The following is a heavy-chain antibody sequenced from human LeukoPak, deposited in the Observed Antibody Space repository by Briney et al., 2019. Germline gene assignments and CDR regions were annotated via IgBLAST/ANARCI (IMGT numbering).Heavy chain of an antibody. Sequence: GRSLRLSCAASGFTFSSYAMHWVRQAPGKGLEWVAVISDDGRNKYYADSVKGRFTISRDNSKNTLYLQMNSLRAEDTAVYYCARGGPPLWSALYYYYYYYMDVWGKGTTVTISS. CDR2: ISDDGRNK. CDR3: ARGGPPLWSALYYYYYYYMDV. V-gene: IGHV3-30*04. CDR1: GFTFSSYA. J-gene: IGHJ6*03. D-gene: IGHD5-18*01.